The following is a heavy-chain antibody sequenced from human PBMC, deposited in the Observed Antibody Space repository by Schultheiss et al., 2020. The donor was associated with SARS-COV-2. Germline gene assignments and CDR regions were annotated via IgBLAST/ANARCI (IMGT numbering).Heavy chain of an antibody. CDR2: ILLGGGT. V-gene: IGHV3-66*04. CDR3: ARRGPYSSGWADY. CDR1: GFTCSTYA. Sequence: GGSLRLSCAASGFTCSTYAMSWVRQAPGKGLEWVSVILLGGGTYYADSVKGRFTMSRDTSKNTVYLQMHSLRAEDTAVYYCARRGPYSSGWADYWGQGTLVTVSS. D-gene: IGHD6-19*01. J-gene: IGHJ4*02.